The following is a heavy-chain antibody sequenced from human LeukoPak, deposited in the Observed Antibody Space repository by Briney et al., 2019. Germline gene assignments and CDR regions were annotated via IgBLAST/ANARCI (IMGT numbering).Heavy chain of an antibody. J-gene: IGHJ5*02. CDR1: GGSISRYY. V-gene: IGHV4-59*12. CDR3: ARDCRTSIAAAGTPNWFDP. CDR2: IYYSGST. D-gene: IGHD6-13*01. Sequence: SETLSLTCTVSGGSISRYYWNCIRQPPGKGLEWIGYIYYSGSTNYDPSLKSRVTISVDKSKNQFSLKLSSVTAADTAVYYCARDCRTSIAAAGTPNWFDPWGQGTLVTVSS.